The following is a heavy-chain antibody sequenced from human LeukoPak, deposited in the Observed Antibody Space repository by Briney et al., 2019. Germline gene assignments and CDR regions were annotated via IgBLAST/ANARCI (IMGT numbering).Heavy chain of an antibody. V-gene: IGHV3-74*01. CDR2: INHDGSTT. Sequence: GGSLRLSCAASGFTFSSYWMHWVRQAPGKGLVWVSRINHDGSTTNYADSVKGRFTISRDNAKNSLYLQMNSLRAEDTAVYYCAREPFDYGGNGYFDYYWGQGTLVTVSS. CDR1: GFTFSSYW. D-gene: IGHD4-23*01. CDR3: AREPFDYGGNGYFDYY. J-gene: IGHJ4*02.